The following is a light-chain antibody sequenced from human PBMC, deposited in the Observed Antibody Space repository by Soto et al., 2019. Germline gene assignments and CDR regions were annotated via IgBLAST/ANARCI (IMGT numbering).Light chain of an antibody. J-gene: IGKJ2*01. CDR2: SAS. V-gene: IGKV3-20*01. CDR3: QQYGSSPYT. Sequence: ETVLTQSPGTLSLSPGERATLSCRASQSVSSSDLAWYQQKSGQAPRLLIYSASSRATGIPARFSGSGSGTDFTLTISRLEPEDFAVYYCQQYGSSPYTFGLGTKLEIK. CDR1: QSVSSSD.